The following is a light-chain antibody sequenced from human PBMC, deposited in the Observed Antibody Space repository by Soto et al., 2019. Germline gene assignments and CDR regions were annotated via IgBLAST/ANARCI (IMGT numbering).Light chain of an antibody. Sequence: EIVMTQSPATLSVSPGGRATLSCWASQSVASSLAWYQQKPGQAPRLLIFGASTRANGVTARFTGSRSGTEFTLIISRLQPEDSAIYYCQQYNDWPRYTFGQGTKLEIK. CDR2: GAS. CDR3: QQYNDWPRYT. CDR1: QSVASS. J-gene: IGKJ2*01. V-gene: IGKV3-15*01.